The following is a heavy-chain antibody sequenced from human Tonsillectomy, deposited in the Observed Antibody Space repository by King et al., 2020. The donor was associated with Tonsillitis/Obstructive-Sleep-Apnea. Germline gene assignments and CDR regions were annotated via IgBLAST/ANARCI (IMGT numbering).Heavy chain of an antibody. J-gene: IGHJ6*03. CDR2: IKQDGSET. CDR3: ARDRTYTEITASGVVTTHYMDV. V-gene: IGHV3-7*01. Sequence: VQLVESGRGLVQPGGSLRLSCAASGLTFSSYWMNWVRQAPGEGLEWVANIKQDGSETYYVDSVKGRFTISRDNTKNSLYLHMNSLRAEDTAVYYCARDRTYTEITASGVVTTHYMDVWGKGTTVTVSS. D-gene: IGHD2-21*02. CDR1: GLTFSSYW.